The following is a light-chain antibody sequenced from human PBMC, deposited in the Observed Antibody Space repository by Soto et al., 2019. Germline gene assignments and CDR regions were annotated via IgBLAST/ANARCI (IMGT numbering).Light chain of an antibody. J-gene: IGKJ1*01. CDR1: RSVSSS. Sequence: EIVLTQSPGTLSLSPGERATLSCRASRSVSSSLAWYQQKPGQAPRLLIYGASRRATGIPDRFTGSGSGTDFTLTISRLEPEDFAVYYCQQYVSSPWAFGQGTKVDIK. CDR2: GAS. CDR3: QQYVSSPWA. V-gene: IGKV3-20*01.